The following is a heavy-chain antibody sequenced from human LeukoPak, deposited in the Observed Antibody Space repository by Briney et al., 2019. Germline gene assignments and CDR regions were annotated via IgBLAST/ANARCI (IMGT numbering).Heavy chain of an antibody. CDR3: ARAIDIVVVPAAMRGVDY. Sequence: GGSLRLSCAASGFTFSSYAMHWVRQAPGKGLEWVAVISYDGSNKYHADSVKGRFTISRDNSKNTLYLQMNSLRAEDTAVYYCARAIDIVVVPAAMRGVDYWGQGTLVTVSS. J-gene: IGHJ4*02. V-gene: IGHV3-30*04. CDR1: GFTFSSYA. CDR2: ISYDGSNK. D-gene: IGHD2-2*01.